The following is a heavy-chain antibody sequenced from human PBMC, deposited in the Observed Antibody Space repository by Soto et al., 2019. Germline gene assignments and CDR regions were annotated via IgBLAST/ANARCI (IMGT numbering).Heavy chain of an antibody. CDR2: ISGYNGDT. D-gene: IGHD2-8*01. V-gene: IGHV1-18*01. CDR1: GYTFTRYG. Sequence: QGQLVQSGAEVKKPGASVKVSCKASGYTFTRYGISWVRQAPGQGLEWMGWISGYNGDTKYAQKFQVRVIMTIDTSTTTTDRELRSLTSDDTAVYYCAKNGQPPYYYYGMDVWGQGTTVTVSS. J-gene: IGHJ6*02. CDR3: AKNGQPPYYYYGMDV.